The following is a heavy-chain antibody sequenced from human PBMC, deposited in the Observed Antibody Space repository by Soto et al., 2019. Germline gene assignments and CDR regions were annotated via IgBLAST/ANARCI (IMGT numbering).Heavy chain of an antibody. D-gene: IGHD3-3*01. J-gene: IGHJ5*02. CDR1: GYTLTELS. CDR3: AADLSFWSGYPAPP. V-gene: IGHV1-24*01. CDR2: FDPEDGET. Sequence: ASVKVSCTVSGYTLTELSMHWVRQAPGKGLEWMGGFDPEDGETIYAQKFQGRVTMTEDTSTDTAYMELSSLRSEDTAVYYCAADLSFWSGYPAPPWGQGTLVTVSS.